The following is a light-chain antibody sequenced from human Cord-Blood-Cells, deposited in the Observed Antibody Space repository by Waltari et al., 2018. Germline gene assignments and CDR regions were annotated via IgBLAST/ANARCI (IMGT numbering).Light chain of an antibody. CDR3: SSYTSSSTLV. CDR1: SRDGGGYNY. CDR2: DVS. J-gene: IGLJ2*01. Sequence: QSALTQPASVSGSPGPSITISCTGTSRDGGGYNYVSWYQQHTGKAPKLMIYDVSNRPSRVSHRFSGSKSGNTASLTISGLQAEDDADYYCSSYTSSSTLVFGGGTKLTVL. V-gene: IGLV2-14*01.